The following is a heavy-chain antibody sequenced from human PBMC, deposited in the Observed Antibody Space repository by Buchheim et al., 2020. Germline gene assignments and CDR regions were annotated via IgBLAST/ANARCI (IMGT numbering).Heavy chain of an antibody. CDR1: GYSFTSYW. CDR2: IDRSDSYT. V-gene: IGHV5-10-1*03. J-gene: IGHJ5*02. CDR3: ARRGAAAADRSNWFDP. Sequence: EVQLVQSGAEVKKPGESLRISCKGSGYSFTSYWISWVRQMPGKGLEWMGRIDRSDSYTNYSPSFQGHVTIPADKSISTAYLQWSSLKASDTAMYYCARRGAAAADRSNWFDPWGQGTL. D-gene: IGHD6-13*01.